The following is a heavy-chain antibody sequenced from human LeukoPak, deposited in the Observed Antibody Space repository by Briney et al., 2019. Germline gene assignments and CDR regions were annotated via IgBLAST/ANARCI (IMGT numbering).Heavy chain of an antibody. CDR1: GFTVTSTY. J-gene: IGHJ4*02. CDR3: AKDPHPSYSSGWYSHYFDY. CDR2: IWSGDAT. V-gene: IGHV3-53*01. D-gene: IGHD6-19*01. Sequence: GGSLRLSCEASGFTVTSTYMAWIRQPPGKGLESVSVIWSGDATYYTDSVKGRFTISRDISKNMLYLQMNSLRAEDTAVYYCAKDPHPSYSSGWYSHYFDYWGQGTLVTVSS.